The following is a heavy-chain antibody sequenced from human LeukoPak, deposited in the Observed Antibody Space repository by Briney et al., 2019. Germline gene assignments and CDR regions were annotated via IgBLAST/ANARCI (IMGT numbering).Heavy chain of an antibody. J-gene: IGHJ4*02. CDR1: GDSISSGYY. V-gene: IGHV4-38-2*01. Sequence: SETLSLTCDVSGDSISSGYYWGWIRQPPGKGLEWIGSIYHSGSTTYNPSPKSRVTISADTPKNQFSLKVRSVTAADTAVYYCARNSSGWFFDYWGQGTLVTVSS. CDR2: IYHSGST. CDR3: ARNSSGWFFDY. D-gene: IGHD6-19*01.